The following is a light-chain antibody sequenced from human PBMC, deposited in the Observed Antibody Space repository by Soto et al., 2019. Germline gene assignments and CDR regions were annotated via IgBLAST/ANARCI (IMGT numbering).Light chain of an antibody. J-gene: IGLJ3*02. V-gene: IGLV1-47*02. CDR1: SSNIGTNY. Sequence: QSVLTQPPSASGTPGQRVTISCSGGSSNIGTNYVYWYQQLPGTAPKLLIYNDNQRPSGVPDRFSGSKSDTSASLAISGLRSEDEADYYCSSYTSSSTLVFGGGTKLTVL. CDR3: SSYTSSSTLV. CDR2: NDN.